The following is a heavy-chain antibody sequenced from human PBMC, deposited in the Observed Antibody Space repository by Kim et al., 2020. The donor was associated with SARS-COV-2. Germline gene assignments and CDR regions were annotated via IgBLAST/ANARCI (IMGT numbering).Heavy chain of an antibody. J-gene: IGHJ6*02. V-gene: IGHV3-11*01. D-gene: IGHD3-10*01. CDR3: ARPLPHERGDYYYYGMDV. Sequence: GGSLRLSCAASGFTFSDYYMSWIRQAPGKGLEWVSYISSSGSTIYYADSVKGRFTISRDNAKNSLYLQMNSLRAEDTAVYYCARPLPHERGDYYYYGMDVWGQGTTVTVSS. CDR2: ISSSGSTI. CDR1: GFTFSDYY.